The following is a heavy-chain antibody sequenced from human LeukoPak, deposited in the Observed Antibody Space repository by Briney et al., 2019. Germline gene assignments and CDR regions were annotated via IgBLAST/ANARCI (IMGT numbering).Heavy chain of an antibody. V-gene: IGHV1-8*01. D-gene: IGHD3-16*02. Sequence: ASVKVSCKASGYTFTSYDINWVRQATGQGLEWMGWMNPNSGNTGYAQKFQGRVTMTRNTSISTAYMELSSLRSEDTDVYYCARIGLRGVIISRPLDYWGQGTLVTVSS. CDR2: MNPNSGNT. J-gene: IGHJ4*02. CDR1: GYTFTSYD. CDR3: ARIGLRGVIISRPLDY.